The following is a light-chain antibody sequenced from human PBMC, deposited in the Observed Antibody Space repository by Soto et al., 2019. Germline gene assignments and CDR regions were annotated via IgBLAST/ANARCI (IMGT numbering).Light chain of an antibody. CDR2: SPS. CDR1: QGIRND. Sequence: DIQMTQSPSSLSASVGDRVTITCRASQGIRNDLGWYQQKPGMAPKRLIYSPSTLQGGVPSRFSGSASGTEFTHTNSSLQPEDFATYHSLQHFMYPLTFGGGTKVEIK. J-gene: IGKJ4*01. CDR3: LQHFMYPLT. V-gene: IGKV1-17*01.